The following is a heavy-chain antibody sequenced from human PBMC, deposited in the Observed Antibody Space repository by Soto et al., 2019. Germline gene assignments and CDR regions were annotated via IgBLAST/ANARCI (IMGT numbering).Heavy chain of an antibody. CDR3: ARHPPGTLKYDFWRPFDY. J-gene: IGHJ4*02. CDR1: GYSFTSYW. D-gene: IGHD3-3*01. Sequence: GESLKISCKGSGYSFTSYWVGWVRQIPGKGLEWMGIIYPGDSDTRYSPSFQGQVTISADKSISTAYLQWSSLKASDTAMYYCARHPPGTLKYDFWRPFDYWGQGTLVTVSS. V-gene: IGHV5-51*01. CDR2: IYPGDSDT.